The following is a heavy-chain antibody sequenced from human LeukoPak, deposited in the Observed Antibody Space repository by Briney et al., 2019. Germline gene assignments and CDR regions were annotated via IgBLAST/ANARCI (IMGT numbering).Heavy chain of an antibody. D-gene: IGHD3-10*01. CDR1: GGSISSYY. Sequence: SETLSLTCTVSGGSISSYYWSWIRQPPGKGLEWIGYIYYSGSTNYNPSLKSRVTISVDTSKNQFSLKLSSVTAADTAVYYCARDRVGVRGVNRAFDIWGQGTMVTVSS. CDR2: IYYSGST. J-gene: IGHJ3*02. V-gene: IGHV4-59*01. CDR3: ARDRVGVRGVNRAFDI.